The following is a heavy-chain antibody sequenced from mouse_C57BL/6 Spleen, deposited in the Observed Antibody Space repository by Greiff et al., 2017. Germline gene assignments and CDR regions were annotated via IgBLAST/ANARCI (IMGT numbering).Heavy chain of an antibody. CDR1: GYTFTSYW. D-gene: IGHD2-5*01. CDR3: ACYSNYGYFDV. J-gene: IGHJ1*03. Sequence: QVQLQQPGAELVRPGSSVKLSCKASGYTFTSYWMQWVKQRPIQGLEWIGNIDPSDSETHYNQKFKDKATLTVDKSSSTAYMQLSSLTSEDSAVYYWACYSNYGYFDVWGTGTTLTVSS. V-gene: IGHV1-52*01. CDR2: IDPSDSET.